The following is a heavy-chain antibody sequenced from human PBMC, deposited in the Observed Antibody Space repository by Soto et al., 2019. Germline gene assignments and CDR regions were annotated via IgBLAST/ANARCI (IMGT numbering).Heavy chain of an antibody. CDR2: IYHSGST. D-gene: IGHD6-13*01. CDR3: ARDAVAAAGIVWFDP. J-gene: IGHJ5*02. Sequence: PSETLSLTCAVSGGSISSSNWWSWVRQPPGKGLEWIGEIYHSGSTNYNPSLKSRVTISVDKSKNQFSLKLSSVTAADTAVYYCARDAVAAAGIVWFDPWGQGTLVTVSS. V-gene: IGHV4-4*02. CDR1: GGSISSSNW.